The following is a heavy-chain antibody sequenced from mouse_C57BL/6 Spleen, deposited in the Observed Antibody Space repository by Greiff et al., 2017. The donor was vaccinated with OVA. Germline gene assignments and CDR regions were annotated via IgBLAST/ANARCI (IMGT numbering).Heavy chain of an antibody. J-gene: IGHJ1*03. CDR2: INPNNGGT. D-gene: IGHD2-3*01. CDR3: ARDDGYLWYFDV. CDR1: GYTFTDYN. V-gene: IGHV1-22*01. Sequence: VQLQQSGPELVKPGASVKMSCKASGYTFTDYNMHWVKQSHGKSLEWIGYINPNNGGTSYNQKFKGKATLTVNKSSSTAYMELRSLTSEDSAVYYCARDDGYLWYFDVWGTGTTVTVSS.